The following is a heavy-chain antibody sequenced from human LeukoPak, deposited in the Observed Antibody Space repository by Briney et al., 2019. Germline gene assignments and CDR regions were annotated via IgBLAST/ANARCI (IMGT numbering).Heavy chain of an antibody. CDR1: GFTFSSYG. CDR3: ARSGYSYGLYSSSWCDY. V-gene: IGHV3-30*02. CDR2: IRYDGSNK. Sequence: PGGSLRLSCAASGFTFSSYGMHWVRQAPGKGLEWVAFIRYDGSNKYYADSVKGRFTISRDNSKSTLYLQMNSLRAEDTAVYYCARSGYSYGLYSSSWCDYWGQGTLVTVSS. J-gene: IGHJ4*02. D-gene: IGHD5-18*01.